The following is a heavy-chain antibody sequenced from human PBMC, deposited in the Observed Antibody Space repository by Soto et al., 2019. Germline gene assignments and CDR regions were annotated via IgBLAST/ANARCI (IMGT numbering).Heavy chain of an antibody. J-gene: IGHJ3*02. CDR3: ARLLISDITIFGVAGPEAFDI. CDR2: INHSGST. CDR1: GGSFSGYY. V-gene: IGHV4-34*01. Sequence: SETLSLTCAVYGGSFSGYYWSWIRQPPGKGLEWIGEINHSGSTNYNPSLKSRVTISVDTSKNQFSLKLSSVTAADTAVYYCARLLISDITIFGVAGPEAFDIWGQGTMVTVSS. D-gene: IGHD3-3*01.